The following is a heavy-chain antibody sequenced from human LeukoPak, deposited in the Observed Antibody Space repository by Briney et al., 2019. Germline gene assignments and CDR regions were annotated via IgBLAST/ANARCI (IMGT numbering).Heavy chain of an antibody. CDR3: AKDRYGDYDFDY. CDR2: ITGDSDST. D-gene: IGHD4-17*01. J-gene: IGHJ4*02. V-gene: IGHV3-23*01. Sequence: GGSLRLSCAASGFTFSSCAMSWVRQAPGKGLEWVSTITGDSDSTYYTDSVKGRFTISRDNSKNALYLQMNSLRDEDTAVYYCAKDRYGDYDFDYWGQGTLVTVSS. CDR1: GFTFSSCA.